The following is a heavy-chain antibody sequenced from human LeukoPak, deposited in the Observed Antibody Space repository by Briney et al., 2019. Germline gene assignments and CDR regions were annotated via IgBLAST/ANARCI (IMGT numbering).Heavy chain of an antibody. Sequence: SETLSLTCTVSGDSIRTYSWSWIRQSPGKGLEWIGYIDYTGSTYYNPSLKSRVTISVDTSKNHFSLKLTSVTAADTAVYYCARHPVLLSGMDVWGQGTTVTVSS. V-gene: IGHV4-59*08. CDR2: IDYTGST. CDR1: GDSIRTYS. D-gene: IGHD2-21*01. J-gene: IGHJ6*02. CDR3: ARHPVLLSGMDV.